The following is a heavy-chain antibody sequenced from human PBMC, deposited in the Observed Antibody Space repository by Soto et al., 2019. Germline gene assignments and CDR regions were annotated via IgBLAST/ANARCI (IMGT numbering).Heavy chain of an antibody. CDR2: IKSKTDGGTT. CDR1: GFTFSNAW. J-gene: IGHJ4*02. D-gene: IGHD3-3*01. Sequence: GGSLRLSCAASGFTFSNAWMSWVRQAPGKGLEWVGRIKSKTDGGTTDYAAPVKGRFTISRDDSKNTLYLQMNSLKTEDTAVYYCTTATRFLEWLYELNYFDYWGQGTLATVSS. CDR3: TTATRFLEWLYELNYFDY. V-gene: IGHV3-15*01.